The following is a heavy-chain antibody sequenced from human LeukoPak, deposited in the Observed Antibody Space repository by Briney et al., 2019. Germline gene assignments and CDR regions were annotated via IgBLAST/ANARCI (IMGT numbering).Heavy chain of an antibody. J-gene: IGHJ5*01. Sequence: PGGSLRLSCAASGFTVSSNYMSWVRQAPGKGLEWVAVISYDGSNKYYADSVKGRVTISRDNSKNTLYLQMNSLRAEDTAVYYCARVGYEDIVVVVAVPPWFDYWGQGTLVTVSS. D-gene: IGHD2-15*01. CDR3: ARVGYEDIVVVVAVPPWFDY. CDR1: GFTVSSNY. V-gene: IGHV3-30-3*01. CDR2: ISYDGSNK.